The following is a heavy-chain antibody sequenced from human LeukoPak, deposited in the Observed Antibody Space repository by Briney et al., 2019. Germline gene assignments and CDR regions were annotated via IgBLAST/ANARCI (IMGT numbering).Heavy chain of an antibody. D-gene: IGHD6-13*01. CDR1: GFTFSSYI. V-gene: IGHV3-30*04. J-gene: IGHJ4*02. CDR2: ISYDGTDK. CDR3: AKDHRSSWPYYFDY. Sequence: GGSLRLSCAASGFTFSSYIIHWVRQAPGKGLEWVAVISYDGTDKYYADSVKGRFTISRDNSKNTLYLQMNSLRAEDTAVYYCAKDHRSSWPYYFDYWGQGTLVTVSS.